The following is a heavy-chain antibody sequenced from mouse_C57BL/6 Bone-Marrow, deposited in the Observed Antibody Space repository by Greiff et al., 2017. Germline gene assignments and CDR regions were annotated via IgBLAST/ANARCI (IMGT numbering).Heavy chain of an antibody. Sequence: QVQLQQSGAELVKPGASVKLSCKASGYTFTSYWMHWVKQRPGQGLEWIGMIHPNSGSTNYNEKFKSKATLTVDKSSRTAYMQISSLTSEDSAVYYCARFTAVVARDYWGQGTTLTVSS. D-gene: IGHD1-1*01. CDR2: IHPNSGST. J-gene: IGHJ2*01. CDR3: ARFTAVVARDY. V-gene: IGHV1-64*01. CDR1: GYTFTSYW.